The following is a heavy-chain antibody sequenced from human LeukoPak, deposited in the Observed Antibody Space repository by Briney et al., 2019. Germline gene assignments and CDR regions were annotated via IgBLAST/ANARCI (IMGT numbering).Heavy chain of an antibody. D-gene: IGHD6-19*01. CDR2: ISSIRSYI. CDR1: GFTFSSYS. J-gene: IGHJ4*02. V-gene: IGHV3-21*01. Sequence: GGSLRLSCAASGFTFSSYSMNWVRQAPGKGLDWVSSISSIRSYIYYADSVKCRFTISRDNAKNSLYLQMNSLRAEDTAVYYCARDRGAVAGPYFDHWGQGTLVTVSS. CDR3: ARDRGAVAGPYFDH.